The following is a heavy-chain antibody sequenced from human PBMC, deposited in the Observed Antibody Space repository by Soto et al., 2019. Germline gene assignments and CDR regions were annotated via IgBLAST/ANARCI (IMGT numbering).Heavy chain of an antibody. Sequence: SGGSLRLSCAASGFTFRSYWMAWVRQAPGKGLEWVANIRQDGGDKYFLESVKGRFTISRDNAKNSLYLQMNTLRVEDTATYYCVRDAVVSAVDYFDQWGHGTLVTVSS. CDR3: VRDAVVSAVDYFDQ. D-gene: IGHD2-15*01. CDR1: GFTFRSYW. J-gene: IGHJ4*01. CDR2: IRQDGGDK. V-gene: IGHV3-7*01.